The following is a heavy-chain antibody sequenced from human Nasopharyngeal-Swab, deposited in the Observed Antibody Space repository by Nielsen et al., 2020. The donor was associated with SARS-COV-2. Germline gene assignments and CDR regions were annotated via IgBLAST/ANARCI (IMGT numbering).Heavy chain of an antibody. J-gene: IGHJ4*02. D-gene: IGHD4-17*01. CDR1: GFTFSNVW. CDR3: TTHYADFDY. Sequence: GESLKISCAASGFTFSNVWMTWVRQAPGKGLEWVGRIKSKTDGGTTDYAAPLKGRFTISRDDSKNTLYLQLNSLKTEDTAVYYCTTHYADFDYWGQGTLVTVSS. V-gene: IGHV3-15*01. CDR2: IKSKTDGGTT.